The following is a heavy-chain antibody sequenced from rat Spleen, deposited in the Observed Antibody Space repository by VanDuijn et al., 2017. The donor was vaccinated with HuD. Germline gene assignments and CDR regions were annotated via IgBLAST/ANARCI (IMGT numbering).Heavy chain of an antibody. Sequence: EVQLVETGGSLVQPGKSLKLTCATSGFTFSNAWMHWVRQSPEKQLEWVAQIKAKSNNYATYYAESVKGRFTISRDDSKSSVYLQMNSLREEDTAIYYCSWDYKNRFHYWGQGVMVTVSS. CDR1: GFTFSNAW. D-gene: IGHD1-10*01. CDR3: SWDYKNRFHY. CDR2: IKAKSNNYAT. V-gene: IGHV6-8*01. J-gene: IGHJ2*01.